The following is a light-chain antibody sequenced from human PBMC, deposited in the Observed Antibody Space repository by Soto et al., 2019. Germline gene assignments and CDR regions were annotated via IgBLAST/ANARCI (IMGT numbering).Light chain of an antibody. Sequence: IVLTQSPGTLSLSPGERATLSCRASQTVPRSYLGWYQHRPAQAPRLLIYDASSRATGIPDRFSGSESGTDYTLTISRLEPEDFAVYYCHQYAWSPLTFGQGTRLEI. CDR2: DAS. CDR1: QTVPRSY. CDR3: HQYAWSPLT. V-gene: IGKV3-20*01. J-gene: IGKJ5*01.